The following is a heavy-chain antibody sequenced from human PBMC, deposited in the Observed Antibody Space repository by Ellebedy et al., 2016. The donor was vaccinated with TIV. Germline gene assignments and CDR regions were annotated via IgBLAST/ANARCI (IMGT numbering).Heavy chain of an antibody. CDR1: GYTFTSYY. Sequence: AASVKVSCKASGYTFTSYYMHWVRHAPGLGPEWLGRINASGGSTSYAQKFQGRITVTRDTSTSTLYMELSSLRSEDTAVYYCARSTVREKYYFDYWGQGTLVTVSS. V-gene: IGHV1-46*01. D-gene: IGHD3-10*01. CDR2: INASGGST. J-gene: IGHJ4*02. CDR3: ARSTVREKYYFDY.